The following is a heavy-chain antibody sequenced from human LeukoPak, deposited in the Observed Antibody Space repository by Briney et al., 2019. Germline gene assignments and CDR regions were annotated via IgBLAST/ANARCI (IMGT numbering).Heavy chain of an antibody. CDR2: IYHSGST. Sequence: SETLSLTCAVSGGSISSSNWWSWVRQPPGKGLEWIGEIYHSGSTNYNPSLKSRVTISVDTSKDQFSLKLSSVTAADTAVYYCARHGGWYGGFDYWGQGTLVTVSS. J-gene: IGHJ4*02. D-gene: IGHD6-19*01. CDR3: ARHGGWYGGFDY. CDR1: GGSISSSNW. V-gene: IGHV4-4*02.